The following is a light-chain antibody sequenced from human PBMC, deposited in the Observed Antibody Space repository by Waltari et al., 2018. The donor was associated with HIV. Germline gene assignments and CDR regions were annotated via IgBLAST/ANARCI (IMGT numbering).Light chain of an antibody. J-gene: IGLJ3*02. V-gene: IGLV6-57*02. CDR2: ENN. CDR3: QSYDSNNQGV. Sequence: NFLLTQPHSASESPGKTVIISCTGSSGSIPGNYVQWFQQRPGSAPTTVIYENNQRPSGVPERFSGSIDTSSNSASLTISGLKTDDEDDYYCQSYDSNNQGVIGGGTKLTVL. CDR1: SGSIPGNY.